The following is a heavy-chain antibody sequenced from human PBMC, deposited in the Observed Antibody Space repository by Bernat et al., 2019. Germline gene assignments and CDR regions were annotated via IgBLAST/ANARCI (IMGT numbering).Heavy chain of an antibody. J-gene: IGHJ4*02. CDR3: AKDLTGGYGPLIPSQVSPLDY. V-gene: IGHV3-23*01. CDR2: ISGSGGST. CDR1: GFTFSSYA. D-gene: IGHD5-12*01. Sequence: EVQLLESGGGLVQPGGSLRLSCAASGFTFSSYAMSWVRQAPGKGLEWVSAISGSGGSTYHADPGKGRFTISRDNSKNTLYLQMNSLRAEDTAVYYCAKDLTGGYGPLIPSQVSPLDYWGQGTLVTVSS.